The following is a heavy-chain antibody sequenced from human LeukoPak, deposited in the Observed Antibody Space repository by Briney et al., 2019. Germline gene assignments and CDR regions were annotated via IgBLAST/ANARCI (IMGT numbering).Heavy chain of an antibody. CDR3: ARAHYDFWSGYYNWFDP. CDR1: GYTFTGYY. V-gene: IGHV1-2*04. CDR2: INPNSGGT. Sequence: ASVEVSCKASGYTFTGYYMHWVRQAPGQGLEWMGWINPNSGGTNYAQKFQGWDTMTRDTSISTVYMELSSLRSEDTAVYYCARAHYDFWSGYYNWFDPWGQGTLVTVSS. J-gene: IGHJ5*02. D-gene: IGHD3-3*01.